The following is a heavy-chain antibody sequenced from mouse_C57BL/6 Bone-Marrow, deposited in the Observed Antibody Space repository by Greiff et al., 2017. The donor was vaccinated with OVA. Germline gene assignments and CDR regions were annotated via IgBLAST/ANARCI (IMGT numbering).Heavy chain of an antibody. CDR3: ATLWLRCYYFDY. D-gene: IGHD2-2*01. CDR1: GYTFTDYY. CDR2: INPYNGGT. V-gene: IGHV1-19*01. Sequence: EVQLQQSGPVLVKPGASVKMSCKASGYTFTDYYMNWVKQSHGKSLEWIGVINPYNGGTSYNQKFKGKATLTVDKSSSTAYMELNSLTSEDSAVYYCATLWLRCYYFDYWGQGTTLTVSS. J-gene: IGHJ2*01.